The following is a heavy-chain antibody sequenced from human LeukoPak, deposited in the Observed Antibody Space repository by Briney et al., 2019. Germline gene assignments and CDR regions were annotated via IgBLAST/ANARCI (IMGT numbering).Heavy chain of an antibody. D-gene: IGHD4-17*01. J-gene: IGHJ4*02. V-gene: IGHV3-48*02. CDR2: IGGTHSNI. CDR1: GFTFSTYS. Sequence: GGSLRLSCAASGFTFSTYSMNWVRQAPGKGLEWVSYIGGTHSNIYYADSVKGRFTISRDDAKNSLYLQMNSLRDEDTAVYYCARDRDYAFDSWGQGTLVTVSS. CDR3: ARDRDYAFDS.